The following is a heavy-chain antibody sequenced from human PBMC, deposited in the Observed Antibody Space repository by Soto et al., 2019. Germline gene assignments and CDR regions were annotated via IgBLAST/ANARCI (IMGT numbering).Heavy chain of an antibody. CDR2: IIPIFGTA. CDR1: GGTFSSSA. V-gene: IGHV1-69*13. D-gene: IGHD2-21*02. J-gene: IGHJ6*01. CDR3: ARVRIVVVTATYYYYYGMGV. Sequence: SVKGSCADSGGTFSSSAISWVRQAPGQGLEWMGGIIPIFGTANYAQKFQGRVTITADESTSTSYRELSSLRSEETAVYSCARVRIVVVTATYYYYYGMGV.